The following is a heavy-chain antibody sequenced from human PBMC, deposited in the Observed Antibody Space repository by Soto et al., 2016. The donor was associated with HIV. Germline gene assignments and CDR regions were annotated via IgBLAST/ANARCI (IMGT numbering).Heavy chain of an antibody. D-gene: IGHD6-13*01. CDR1: GFTFDNYG. CDR2: INWNGGST. J-gene: IGHJ6*03. V-gene: IGHV3-20*04. CDR3: ARVGIAAAGLRRYYYYYMDV. Sequence: EVQLVESGGGVVRPGGSLRLSCAASGFTFDNYGMSWVRQAPGKGLEWVSGINWNGGSTGYADSVKGRFTISRDNAKNSLYLQMNSLRAEDTALYYCARVGIAAAGLRRYYYYYMDVWGKGTTVTVSS.